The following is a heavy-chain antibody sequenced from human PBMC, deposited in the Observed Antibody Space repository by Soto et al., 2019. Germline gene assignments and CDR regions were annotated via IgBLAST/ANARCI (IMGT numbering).Heavy chain of an antibody. V-gene: IGHV3-21*01. CDR1: GFTFSSYS. D-gene: IGHD3-3*01. Sequence: EVQLEESGGGLVKPGGSLRLSCAASGFTFSSYSMNWVRQAPGKGLEWVSSISSSSSYIYYADSVKGRFTISRDNAKNSLTLQMNSLRADDTAVYYCARAFSHHYDFCSGYYSVWFDPWGQGTLVTVSS. J-gene: IGHJ5*02. CDR2: ISSSSSYI. CDR3: ARAFSHHYDFCSGYYSVWFDP.